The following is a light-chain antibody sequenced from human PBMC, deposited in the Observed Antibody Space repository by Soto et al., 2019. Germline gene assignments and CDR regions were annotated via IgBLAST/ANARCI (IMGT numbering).Light chain of an antibody. CDR1: SSDVGGYIL. J-gene: IGLJ2*01. CDR3: CSYVGSDTYVI. Sequence: QSALTQPASVSGSPGQSITISCTGTSSDVGGYILVSWYQLHPDKAPKLMIYEGRKRPSGVSNRFSGSKSGNTASLTISGLQPKDEAHYYCCSYVGSDTYVIFGGGTKVTVL. V-gene: IGLV2-23*01. CDR2: EGR.